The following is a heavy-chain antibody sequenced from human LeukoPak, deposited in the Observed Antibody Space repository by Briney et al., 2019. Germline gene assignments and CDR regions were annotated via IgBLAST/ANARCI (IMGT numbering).Heavy chain of an antibody. Sequence: ASVKVSCKASGYTFTGYYIHWMRQAPGQGLEWMGWINPNSGSTSYAQKFQGRVTMTRDTSISTAYMELSRLRSDDTAVYYCAKVGVTLTVYYFDYWGQGTLITVSS. CDR3: AKVGVTLTVYYFDY. V-gene: IGHV1-2*02. D-gene: IGHD4-11*01. CDR1: GYTFTGYY. CDR2: INPNSGST. J-gene: IGHJ4*02.